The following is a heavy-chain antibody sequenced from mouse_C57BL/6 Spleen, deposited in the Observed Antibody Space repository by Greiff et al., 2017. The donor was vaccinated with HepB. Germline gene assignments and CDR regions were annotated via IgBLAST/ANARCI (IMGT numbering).Heavy chain of an antibody. CDR1: GYAFSSSW. J-gene: IGHJ1*03. CDR3: ARSGSGYFDV. D-gene: IGHD1-1*01. Sequence: VKLQQSGPELVKPGASVKISCKASGYAFSSSWMNWVKQRPGKGLEWIGRIYPGDGDTNYNGKFKGKATLTADKSSSTAYMQLSSLTSEDSAVYFCARSGSGYFDVWGTGTTVTVSS. V-gene: IGHV1-82*01. CDR2: IYPGDGDT.